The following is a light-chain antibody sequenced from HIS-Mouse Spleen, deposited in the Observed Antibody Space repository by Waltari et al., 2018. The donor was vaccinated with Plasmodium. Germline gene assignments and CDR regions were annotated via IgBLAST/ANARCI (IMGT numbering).Light chain of an antibody. J-gene: IGLJ2*01. V-gene: IGLV3-21*03. CDR3: QVWDSSSDHVV. Sequence: SYVLTQPPSLSVAPGKPSRIPCGGHNIGSKSLHWYQQKPGQAPVLVVYDVSDRPSGIPERFSGSNSGNTATLTISRVEAGDEADYYCQVWDSSSDHVVFGGGTKLTVL. CDR1: NIGSKS. CDR2: DVS.